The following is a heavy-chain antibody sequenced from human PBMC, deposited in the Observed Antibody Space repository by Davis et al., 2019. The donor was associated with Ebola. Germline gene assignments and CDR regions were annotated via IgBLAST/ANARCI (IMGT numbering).Heavy chain of an antibody. CDR1: GGSVSGYY. Sequence: MPSETLSLTCAVYGGSVSGYYWSWIRQPPGKGLEWIGEINHSGSTNYNPSLKSRVTISVDTSKNQFSLKLSSVTAADTAVYYCARERGNQLLYHTYYYPGMDVWGKGTTVTVSS. V-gene: IGHV4-34*01. CDR2: INHSGST. J-gene: IGHJ6*04. CDR3: ARERGNQLLYHTYYYPGMDV. D-gene: IGHD2-2*02.